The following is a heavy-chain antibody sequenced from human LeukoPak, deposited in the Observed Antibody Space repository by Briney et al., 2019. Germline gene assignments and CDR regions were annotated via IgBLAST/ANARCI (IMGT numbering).Heavy chain of an antibody. J-gene: IGHJ4*02. Sequence: GGSLRLSCAASGFTFSSYAMHWVRQAPGKGLEWVAVISYDGTNTYYADSVKGRFTISRDNSKNTLLLQMNSLRAEDTAVYYCASGGYYYGSGTWPIDYWGQGTLVTVSS. CDR1: GFTFSSYA. CDR2: ISYDGTNT. D-gene: IGHD3-10*01. V-gene: IGHV3-30*04. CDR3: ASGGYYYGSGTWPIDY.